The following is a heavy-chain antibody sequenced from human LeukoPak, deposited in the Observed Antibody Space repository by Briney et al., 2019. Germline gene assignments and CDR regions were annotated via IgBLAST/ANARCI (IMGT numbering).Heavy chain of an antibody. CDR1: GYTFTSYD. V-gene: IGHV1-8*01. Sequence: ASVKVSCKASGYTFTSYDINWVRQATGQGLEWMGWMNPNSGNTNYAQKFQERVTITRDMSTSTAYMELSSLRSEDTAVYHCAADSITWGSYRWYYFDYWGQGTLVTVSS. CDR2: MNPNSGNT. CDR3: AADSITWGSYRWYYFDY. D-gene: IGHD3-16*02. J-gene: IGHJ4*02.